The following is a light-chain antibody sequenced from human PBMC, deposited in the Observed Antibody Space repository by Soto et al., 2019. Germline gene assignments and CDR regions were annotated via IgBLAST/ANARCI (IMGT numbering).Light chain of an antibody. Sequence: QSVLTQPPSVSAAPGQKVTISCFGTSADIGNHYVSWYQHLPGTAPKLIIYDNNKRPSGIPDRFSVSKSGTSTTLDITGLQTGDEADYYCGTWDSGLNIGLFGGGTKLTVL. CDR1: SADIGNHY. J-gene: IGLJ2*01. CDR3: GTWDSGLNIGL. V-gene: IGLV1-51*01. CDR2: DNN.